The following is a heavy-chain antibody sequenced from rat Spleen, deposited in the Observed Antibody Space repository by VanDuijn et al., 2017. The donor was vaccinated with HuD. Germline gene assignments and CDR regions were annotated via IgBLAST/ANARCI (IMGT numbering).Heavy chain of an antibody. CDR1: GFSLSNYG. J-gene: IGHJ2*01. CDR3: ARDLYDFDY. V-gene: IGHV2-13*01. CDR2: IWGNGNA. Sequence: QVQLKESGPGLVQPSQTLSLTCTVSGFSLSNYGVIWVRQPPGEGLEWMGVIWGNGNANYNSPLKSRLSISRDTSKSQVFLKMNSLQTDDTVIYFCARDLYDFDYWGQGVLVTVSS.